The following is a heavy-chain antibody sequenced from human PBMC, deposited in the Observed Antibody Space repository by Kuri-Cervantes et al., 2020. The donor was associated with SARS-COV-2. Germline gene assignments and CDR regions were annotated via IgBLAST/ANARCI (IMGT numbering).Heavy chain of an antibody. D-gene: IGHD2-2*01. Sequence: GGSLRLSCAAPGFTVSSNYMSWVRQAPGKGLEWVSAISGSGGSTYYADSVKGRFTISRDNSKNTLYLQMNSLRAEDTAVYYCATKGVGSSTSTVYYYYYMDVWGKGTTVTVSS. CDR3: ATKGVGSSTSTVYYYYYMDV. J-gene: IGHJ6*03. CDR2: ISGSGGST. V-gene: IGHV3-23*01. CDR1: GFTVSSNY.